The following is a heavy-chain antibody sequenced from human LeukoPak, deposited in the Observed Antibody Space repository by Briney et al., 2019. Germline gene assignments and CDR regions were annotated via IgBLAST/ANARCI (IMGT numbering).Heavy chain of an antibody. Sequence: SETLSLTCAVYGGSFSGYYWSWIRQPPGKGLEWIGEINHSGSTNYNPSLKSRVTISVDTSKNQFSLKLSSVTAADTAVYYCARGGGWYSKLDYWGQGTLVTVSS. J-gene: IGHJ4*02. D-gene: IGHD6-19*01. V-gene: IGHV4-34*01. CDR1: GGSFSGYY. CDR3: ARGGGWYSKLDY. CDR2: INHSGST.